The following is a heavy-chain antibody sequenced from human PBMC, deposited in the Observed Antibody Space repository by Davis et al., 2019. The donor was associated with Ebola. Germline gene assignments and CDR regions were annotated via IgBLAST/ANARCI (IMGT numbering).Heavy chain of an antibody. J-gene: IGHJ4*02. Sequence: SLKISCAASGFAFHHYAMHWVRLAPGKGLEWVSGISWSGGTIGYGDSVKGRFTISRDNSKNTLYLQMNSLRAEDTAVYYCARVYTYYDFWSGLYNWGQGTLVTVSS. D-gene: IGHD3-3*01. V-gene: IGHV3-9*01. CDR2: ISWSGGTI. CDR3: ARVYTYYDFWSGLYN. CDR1: GFAFHHYA.